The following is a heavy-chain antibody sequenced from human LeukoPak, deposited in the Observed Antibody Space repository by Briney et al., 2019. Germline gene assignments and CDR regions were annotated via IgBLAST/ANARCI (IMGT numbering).Heavy chain of an antibody. CDR1: GGSINSHY. V-gene: IGHV4-59*08. CDR3: VRRDTGWNYFDY. CDR2: IYYTGKI. D-gene: IGHD6-19*01. J-gene: IGHJ4*02. Sequence: SETLSLTCAVSGGSINSHYWGWIRQPPGKGLQWIGDIYYTGKINYNPSLKSRLTITLDTSKDHLSLNLTSVLAADTAIYYCVRRDTGWNYFDYWGQGILVTVSS.